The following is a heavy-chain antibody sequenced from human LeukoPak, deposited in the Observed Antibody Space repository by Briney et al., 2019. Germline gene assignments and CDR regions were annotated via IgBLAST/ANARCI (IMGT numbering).Heavy chain of an antibody. D-gene: IGHD2-15*01. CDR1: GYIFTDYY. CDR3: ARVAYGNNATPFDH. V-gene: IGHV1-2*06. Sequence: ASVKVSCKASGYIFTDYYIHWVRQAPGQGPEWMGRINPKNGDTGTAQNFQGRVTMTRVTSITTVYMEMRRLTSDDTAMYYCARVAYGNNATPFDHCGQGTLVIVS. CDR2: INPKNGDT. J-gene: IGHJ4*02.